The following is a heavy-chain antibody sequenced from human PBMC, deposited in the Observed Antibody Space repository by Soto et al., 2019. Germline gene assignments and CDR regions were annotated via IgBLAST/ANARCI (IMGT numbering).Heavy chain of an antibody. Sequence: GGSLRLSYAASGFTFSSLAMTWVRQAPGKGLEWVSAISGGGDTTSYADSVKGRFTVSRDGSKNTLYLQMSSLRAEDTALYYCAKGRGGSGSLTPRVDFWGQGTLVTVSS. CDR1: GFTFSSLA. CDR2: ISGGGDTT. CDR3: AKGRGGSGSLTPRVDF. D-gene: IGHD3-10*01. V-gene: IGHV3-23*01. J-gene: IGHJ4*02.